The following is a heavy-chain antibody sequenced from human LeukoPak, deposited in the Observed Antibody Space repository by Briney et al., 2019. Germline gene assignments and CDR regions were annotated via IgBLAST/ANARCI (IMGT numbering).Heavy chain of an antibody. CDR2: ISAYNGNT. V-gene: IGHV1-18*01. CDR1: GYTFTSYG. D-gene: IGHD1-14*01. J-gene: IGHJ3*02. Sequence: EASVKVSCKASGYTFTSYGISWVRQAPGQGLEWMGWISAYNGNTNYAQKLQGRVTMTTDTSTSTAYMELRSLRSDDTAVYYCARDTNLSTRDAFDIWGQGTMVTVSS. CDR3: ARDTNLSTRDAFDI.